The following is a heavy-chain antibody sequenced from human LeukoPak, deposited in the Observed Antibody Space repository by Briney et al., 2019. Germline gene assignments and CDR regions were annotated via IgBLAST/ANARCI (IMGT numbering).Heavy chain of an antibody. CDR2: IYHSGST. J-gene: IGHJ3*02. CDR3: ARDPRIAAAGAFDI. Sequence: PSQTLSLTCAVSGGSISSGGYSWSWIRQPPGKGLEWIGYIYHSGSTYYNPSLKSRVTISVDTSKNQFSLKLSSVTAADTAVYYCARDPRIAAAGAFDIWGQGTMVTVSS. D-gene: IGHD6-13*01. CDR1: GGSISSGGYS. V-gene: IGHV4-30-2*01.